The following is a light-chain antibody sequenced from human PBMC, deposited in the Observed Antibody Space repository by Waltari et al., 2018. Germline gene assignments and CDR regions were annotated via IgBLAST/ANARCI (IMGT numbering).Light chain of an antibody. CDR3: QQYYGTPLWT. J-gene: IGKJ1*01. CDR1: QSALYSSNNKNY. CDR2: WAS. Sequence: IVMTQSPNSLAVSLGERATLPCKPPQSALYSSNNKNYLAWYQQTPGQPPKLLIYWASTRESGVPDRFSGSGSGTDFTLTISSLQAEDVAVYYCQQYYGTPLWTFGQGTKVEIK. V-gene: IGKV4-1*01.